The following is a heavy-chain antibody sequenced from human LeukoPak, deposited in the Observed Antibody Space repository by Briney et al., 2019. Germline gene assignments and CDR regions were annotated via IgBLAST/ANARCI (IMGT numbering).Heavy chain of an antibody. V-gene: IGHV3-48*03. Sequence: HPGGSLRLSCAASGFTFSSYEMNWVRQAPGKGLEWVSYITDSGTTIYYADSVKGRFTISRDNAKNTLYLQMNSLRAEDTAVYYCARRGAVAGGFDIWGQGTMVTVSS. CDR2: ITDSGTTI. CDR3: ARRGAVAGGFDI. D-gene: IGHD6-19*01. J-gene: IGHJ3*02. CDR1: GFTFSSYE.